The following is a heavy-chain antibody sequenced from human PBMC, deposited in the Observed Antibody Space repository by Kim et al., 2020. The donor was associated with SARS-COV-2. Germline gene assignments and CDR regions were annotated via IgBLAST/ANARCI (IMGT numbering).Heavy chain of an antibody. CDR3: ARARYPHAFDI. D-gene: IGHD1-1*01. V-gene: IGHV4-59*01. J-gene: IGHJ3*02. CDR2: T. Sequence: THSTPSLKRRVTISVDTSKNQFSLKLSSVTAADTAVYYCARARYPHAFDIWGQGTMVTVSS.